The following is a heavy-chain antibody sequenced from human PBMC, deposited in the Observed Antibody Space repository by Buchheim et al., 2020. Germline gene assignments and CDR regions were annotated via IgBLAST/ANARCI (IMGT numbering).Heavy chain of an antibody. CDR2: INTNTGNP. CDR3: ARKMDSSGWYSSPYYYYYMDV. J-gene: IGHJ6*03. CDR1: GYTFTSYA. D-gene: IGHD6-19*01. V-gene: IGHV7-4-1*02. Sequence: QVQLVQSGSELKKPGASVKVSCKASGYTFTSYAMNWVRQAPGQGLEWMGWINTNTGNPTYAQCFTGRFVFSLDTSVSTAYLQISSLKAEDTAVYYCARKMDSSGWYSSPYYYYYMDVWGKGTT.